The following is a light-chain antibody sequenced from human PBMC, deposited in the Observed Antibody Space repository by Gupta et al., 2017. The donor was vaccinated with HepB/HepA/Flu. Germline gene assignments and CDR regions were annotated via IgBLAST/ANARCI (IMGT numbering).Light chain of an antibody. Sequence: SYELTQPLSVSVALGQTARITCGGNNIGSKNVHWYQQKPGQAPVLVIYRDSNRPSEIPERFAGSNSGNTATLTISRAQAGDEADYYCQVWDINTAHGVFGGGTNLTVL. J-gene: IGLJ2*01. V-gene: IGLV3-9*01. CDR3: QVWDINTAHGV. CDR1: NIGSKN. CDR2: RDS.